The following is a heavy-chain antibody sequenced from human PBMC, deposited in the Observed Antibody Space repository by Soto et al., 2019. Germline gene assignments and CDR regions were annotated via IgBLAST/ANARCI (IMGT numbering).Heavy chain of an antibody. Sequence: SETLSLTCTVSGGSISSYYWSWIRQPPGKGLEWIGYIYYSGSTNYNPSLKSRVTISVDTSKNQFSLKLSSVTAADTAVYYCARVFGSSGSLPSTYYYYMDVWGKGTTVTVSS. CDR3: ARVFGSSGSLPSTYYYYMDV. V-gene: IGHV4-59*01. CDR1: GGSISSYY. CDR2: IYYSGST. D-gene: IGHD3-10*01. J-gene: IGHJ6*03.